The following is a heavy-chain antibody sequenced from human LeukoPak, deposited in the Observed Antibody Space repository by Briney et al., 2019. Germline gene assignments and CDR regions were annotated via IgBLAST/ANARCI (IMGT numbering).Heavy chain of an antibody. Sequence: GGSLRLSCAASGNYWMHWVRQAPGKGLVWVSHINSDGSWTSYADSVKGRFTISKDNAKNTVYLQMNSLSAEDTAVYYCVSFYETYWGRGTLVTVSS. CDR1: GNYW. J-gene: IGHJ4*02. V-gene: IGHV3-74*01. D-gene: IGHD2/OR15-2a*01. CDR3: VSFYETY. CDR2: INSDGSWT.